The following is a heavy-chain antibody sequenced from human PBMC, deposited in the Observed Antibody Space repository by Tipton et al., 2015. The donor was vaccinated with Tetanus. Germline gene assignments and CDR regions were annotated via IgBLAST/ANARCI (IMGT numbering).Heavy chain of an antibody. J-gene: IGHJ5*02. CDR2: IYPYSGST. D-gene: IGHD6-25*01. CDR3: VKTADNRFDP. Sequence: LRLSCSVTGGSITSGTPYWGWVRQPPGKGLEWIGSIYPYSGSTDYNPSLRSRVSISTDTSKNQFSLKLTSVTAADTAVYYCVKTADNRFDPWGRGTLVTVSS. V-gene: IGHV4-39*01. CDR1: GGSITSGTPY.